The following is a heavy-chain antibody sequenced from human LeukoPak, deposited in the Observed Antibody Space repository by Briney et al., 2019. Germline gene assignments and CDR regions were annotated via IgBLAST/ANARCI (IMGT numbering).Heavy chain of an antibody. J-gene: IGHJ6*03. CDR3: AGPNYYYMDV. CDR2: IYYSGST. V-gene: IGHV4-39*01. CDR1: GGSISGGSSY. Sequence: SETLSLTCTVSGGSISGGSSYWGWIRQPPGKGLEWIGSIYYSGSTYYNPSLESRVTISVDTSKNQFSLKLSSVTAADTAVYYCAGPNYYYMDVWGKGTTVTVSS.